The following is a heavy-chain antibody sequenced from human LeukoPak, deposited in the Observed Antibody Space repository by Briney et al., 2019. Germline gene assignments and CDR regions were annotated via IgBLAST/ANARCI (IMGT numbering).Heavy chain of an antibody. J-gene: IGHJ4*02. CDR3: AKEEGASGYPGWYYFDY. CDR1: GFTFSSYA. D-gene: IGHD3-22*01. Sequence: PGGSLRLSCAASGFTFSSYAMSWVRQAPGKGLEWVSAISGSGGSRYYADSVKGRFTITRDNAKNTLYLQMTSLRAEDTAVYYCAKEEGASGYPGWYYFDYWGQGTLVTVSS. V-gene: IGHV3-23*01. CDR2: ISGSGGSR.